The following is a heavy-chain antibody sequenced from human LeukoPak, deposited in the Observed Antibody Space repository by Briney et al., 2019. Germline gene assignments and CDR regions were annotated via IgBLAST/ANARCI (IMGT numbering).Heavy chain of an antibody. V-gene: IGHV1-18*01. CDR3: ARDYCSGGRCPLF. CDR2: ISPYNADT. Sequence: ASMKVSCKASGYRFTTYGITWVRQAPGQGLEWMGWISPYNADTNYAQKYQDRVIMTTDTITSTAYMELRSLRSDDTAVYYCARDYCSGGRCPLFWGQGTLVTVSS. CDR1: GYRFTTYG. D-gene: IGHD2-15*01. J-gene: IGHJ4*02.